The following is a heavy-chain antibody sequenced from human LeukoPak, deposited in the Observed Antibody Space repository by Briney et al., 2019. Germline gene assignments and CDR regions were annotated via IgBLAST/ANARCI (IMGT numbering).Heavy chain of an antibody. CDR3: ARARVTIFGVVPPDY. CDR1: GDTFNSYA. CDR2: IIPIFGTA. V-gene: IGHV1-69*05. Sequence: ASVKVSCKASGDTFNSYAINWVRQAPGQGLEWMGGIIPIFGTANYAQKFQGRVTITTDESTSTAYMELSSLRSEDTAVYYCARARVTIFGVVPPDYWGQGTLVTVSS. D-gene: IGHD3-3*01. J-gene: IGHJ4*02.